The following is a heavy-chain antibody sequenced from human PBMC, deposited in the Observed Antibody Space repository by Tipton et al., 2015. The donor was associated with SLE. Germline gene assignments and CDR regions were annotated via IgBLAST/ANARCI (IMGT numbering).Heavy chain of an antibody. CDR2: IYYSGST. V-gene: IGHV4-39*07. CDR1: GGPISSSSYF. D-gene: IGHD3-16*01. J-gene: IGHJ4*02. Sequence: GLVKPSETLSLTCTVSGGPISSSSYFWGWIRQPPGKGLEWIGSIYYSGSTYYKSSLKSRVTISVDTSKNQFSLKLSSVTAADTAVYYCARGGLSLGELSLYRYFDYWGQGTLVTVSS. CDR3: ARGGLSLGELSLYRYFDY.